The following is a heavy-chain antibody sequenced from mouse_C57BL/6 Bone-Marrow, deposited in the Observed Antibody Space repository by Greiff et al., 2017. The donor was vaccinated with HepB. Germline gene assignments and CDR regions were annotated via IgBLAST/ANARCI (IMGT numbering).Heavy chain of an antibody. CDR3: TRGGGNYVFDY. D-gene: IGHD2-1*01. CDR1: GYTFTDYE. Sequence: VQLQESGAELVRPGASVTLSCKASGYTFTDYEMHWVKQTPVHGLEWIGAIDPETGGTAYNQKFKGKAILTVDKSSSTAYMELRSLTSEDSAVYYCTRGGGNYVFDYWGQGTTLTVSS. V-gene: IGHV1-15*01. J-gene: IGHJ2*01. CDR2: IDPETGGT.